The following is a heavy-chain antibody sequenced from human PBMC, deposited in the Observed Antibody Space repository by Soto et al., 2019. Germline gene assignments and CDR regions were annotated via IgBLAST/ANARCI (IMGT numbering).Heavy chain of an antibody. CDR2: ISIGGGTT. Sequence: EVQLLESGGDLVQPGGSLRLSCAASGFIFSNYAVNWVRQAPGKGLEWVSVISIGGGTTYYADSVKGRFTISRDNSKNTVYLQMNSLRAEDTAVYDCAKGKLGGGLVREDWGQGTLVTVSS. CDR1: GFIFSNYA. V-gene: IGHV3-23*01. CDR3: AKGKLGGGLVRED. J-gene: IGHJ4*02. D-gene: IGHD1-26*01.